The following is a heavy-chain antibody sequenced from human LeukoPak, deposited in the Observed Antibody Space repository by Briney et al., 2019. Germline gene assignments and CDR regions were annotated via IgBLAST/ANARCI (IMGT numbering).Heavy chain of an antibody. CDR2: IIPIFGTA. J-gene: IGHJ4*02. CDR3: ARAPYYDFWSGYPDY. V-gene: IGHV1-69*13. Sequence: SVKVSRKASGGTFSSYAISWVRQAPGQGLEWMGWIIPIFGTANYAQKFQGRVTITADESTSTAYMELSSLRSEDTAVYYCARAPYYDFWSGYPDYWGQGTLVTVSS. D-gene: IGHD3-3*01. CDR1: GGTFSSYA.